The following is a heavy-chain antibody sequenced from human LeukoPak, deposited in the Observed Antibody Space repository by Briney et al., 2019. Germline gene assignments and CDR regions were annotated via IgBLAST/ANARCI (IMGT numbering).Heavy chain of an antibody. Sequence: SVKVSCKVSGGTFSSYAISWVRQAPGQGLEWMGGIIPIFGTANYAQKFQGRVTITADESTSTAYMELSSLRSEDTAVYYCARGQDYGDYEDYWGQGTLVTVSS. V-gene: IGHV1-69*13. CDR1: GGTFSSYA. J-gene: IGHJ4*02. CDR3: ARGQDYGDYEDY. D-gene: IGHD4-17*01. CDR2: IIPIFGTA.